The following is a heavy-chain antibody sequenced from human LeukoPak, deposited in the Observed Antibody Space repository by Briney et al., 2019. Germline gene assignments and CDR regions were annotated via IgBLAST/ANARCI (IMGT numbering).Heavy chain of an antibody. J-gene: IGHJ4*02. CDR3: ARLSEGIAAAAYDY. V-gene: IGHV4-4*02. D-gene: IGHD6-13*01. CDR1: GGSITSNNW. Sequence: PSETLSLTCVVSGGSITSNNWWSWVRQPPGKGLEWIGEIFHSGSTNYNPSLKSRVTISVDTSKNQFSLKLSSVTAADTAVYYCARLSEGIAAAAYDYWGQGTLVTVSS. CDR2: IFHSGST.